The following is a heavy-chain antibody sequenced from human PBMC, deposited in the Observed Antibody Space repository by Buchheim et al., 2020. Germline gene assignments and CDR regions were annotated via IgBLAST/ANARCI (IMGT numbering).Heavy chain of an antibody. D-gene: IGHD2-8*01. CDR1: GFNFKDYG. CDR2: ISYDGSDK. Sequence: QAQLVESGGGVVQPGRSLRLSCIASGFNFKDYGIHWVRQAPGKGLEWVAVISYDGSDKYYADSVKGRFTISRDNSKKTVSLQMNSLRTEDTAVYYCAKGCCVFSNYFGLDVWGQGTT. J-gene: IGHJ6*02. V-gene: IGHV3-30*18. CDR3: AKGCCVFSNYFGLDV.